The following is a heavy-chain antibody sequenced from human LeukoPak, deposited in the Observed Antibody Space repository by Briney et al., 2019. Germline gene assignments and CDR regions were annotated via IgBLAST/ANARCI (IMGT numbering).Heavy chain of an antibody. CDR3: ARGGASAAARRFGP. CDR2: MNPNSGNT. CDR1: GYTFTSYD. Sequence: EASVKASCKASGYTFTSYDINWVRQATGQGLEWMGWMNPNSGNTGYAQKFHGRITITSNTSTSTAFMELSSLRSEDTAVYYCARGGASAAARRFGPWGQGTLVTVSS. J-gene: IGHJ5*02. V-gene: IGHV1-8*01. D-gene: IGHD2-2*01.